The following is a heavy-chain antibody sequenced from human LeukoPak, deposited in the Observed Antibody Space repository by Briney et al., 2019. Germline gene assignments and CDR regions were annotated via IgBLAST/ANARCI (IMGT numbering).Heavy chain of an antibody. D-gene: IGHD3-9*01. CDR1: GGTFSSYA. J-gene: IGHJ4*02. V-gene: IGHV1-69*05. Sequence: ASVKVSCKASGGTFSSYAISWVRQAPGQGLAWMGGIIPIFGTANYAQKFQGRVTITTDESTSTAYMELSSLRSEDAAVYYCARGVRYFDWLLRPWGQGTLVTVSS. CDR3: ARGVRYFDWLLRP. CDR2: IIPIFGTA.